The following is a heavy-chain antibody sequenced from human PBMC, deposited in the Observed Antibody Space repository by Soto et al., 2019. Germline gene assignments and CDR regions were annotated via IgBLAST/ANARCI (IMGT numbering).Heavy chain of an antibody. CDR2: IIPILGIA. D-gene: IGHD4-17*01. V-gene: IGHV1-69*02. J-gene: IGHJ4*02. Sequence: QVQLVQSGAEVKKPGSSVKVSCKASGGTFSTYPISWVRQAPGQGLEWMGRIIPILGIANYAQKFQGRVTITADKSTSTAYMELSSLRSEDTAVYYCASSYGDYSVGYWGQGTLVTVSS. CDR3: ASSYGDYSVGY. CDR1: GGTFSTYP.